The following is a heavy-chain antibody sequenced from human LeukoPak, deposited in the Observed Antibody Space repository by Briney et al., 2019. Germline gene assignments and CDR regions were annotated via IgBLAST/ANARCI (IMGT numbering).Heavy chain of an antibody. Sequence: SETLSLTCAVYGGSFRGYYWSWIRQPPGKGLEWIGEINHSGSTNYNPSLKSRVTISVDTSKNQFSLKLSSVTAADTAVYYCARGLRYFDWLARRGGPFDYWGQGTLVTVSS. CDR2: INHSGST. CDR1: GGSFRGYY. D-gene: IGHD3-9*01. J-gene: IGHJ4*02. V-gene: IGHV4-34*01. CDR3: ARGLRYFDWLARRGGPFDY.